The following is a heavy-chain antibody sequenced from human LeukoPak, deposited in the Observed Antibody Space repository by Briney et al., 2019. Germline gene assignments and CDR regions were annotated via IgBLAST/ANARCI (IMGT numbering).Heavy chain of an antibody. V-gene: IGHV1-69*13. CDR3: ASIAARPYYYYGMDV. CDR2: IIPIFGTA. CDR1: GGTFSIYA. D-gene: IGHD6-6*01. J-gene: IGHJ6*02. Sequence: RASVKVSCKASGGTFSIYAISWVRQAPGQGLEWMGGIIPIFGTANYAQKFQGRVTITADESTSTAYMELSSLRSEDTAVYYCASIAARPYYYYGMDVWGQGTTVTVSS.